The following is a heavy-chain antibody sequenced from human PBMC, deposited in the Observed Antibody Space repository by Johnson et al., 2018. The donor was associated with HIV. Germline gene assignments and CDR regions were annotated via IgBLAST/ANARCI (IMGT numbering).Heavy chain of an antibody. CDR2: ISSNGGST. V-gene: IGHV3-64*01. J-gene: IGHJ3*02. D-gene: IGHD5-24*01. Sequence: VQLVESGGGLVQPGRSLKLSCAASGFTFDDYAMHWVRQAPGKGLEYVSAISSNGGSTYYANSVKGRFTISRDNSKNTLYMQMNSLRAEDTAVYYCARGRERGMFDIWVQGTMVTVSS. CDR1: GFTFDDYA. CDR3: ARGRERGMFDI.